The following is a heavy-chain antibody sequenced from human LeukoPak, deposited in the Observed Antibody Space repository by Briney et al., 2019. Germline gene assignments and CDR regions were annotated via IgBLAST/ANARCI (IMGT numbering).Heavy chain of an antibody. J-gene: IGHJ1*01. CDR3: TRDVR. V-gene: IGHV3-53*01. Sequence: GGSLRLPCAASGFTARNNYMSWVRQAPGKGLEWVLVIYSGGGTSYADSVKCRFTISRDNSKNTLFLQMNSLRAEDTAVYYCTRDVRWGQGTMVTVSS. CDR2: IYSGGGT. D-gene: IGHD2/OR15-2a*01. CDR1: GFTARNNY.